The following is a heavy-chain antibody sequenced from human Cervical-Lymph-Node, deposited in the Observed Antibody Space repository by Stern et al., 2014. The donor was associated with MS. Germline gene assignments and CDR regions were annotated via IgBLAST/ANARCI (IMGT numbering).Heavy chain of an antibody. CDR3: AREDYDGSGHPYYYGLDV. Sequence: QVQLQESGPGLVKPSQTLSLTCTVSGGSIASSSYYWSWIRQPAGKGLEWIGRIFTSGSTNYTPSRQSRITLSVDTSKNQFSLRLSSVTAADTAVYYCAREDYDGSGHPYYYGLDVWGQGTTVTVSS. D-gene: IGHD3-22*01. CDR2: IFTSGST. J-gene: IGHJ6*02. CDR1: GGSIASSSYY. V-gene: IGHV4-61*02.